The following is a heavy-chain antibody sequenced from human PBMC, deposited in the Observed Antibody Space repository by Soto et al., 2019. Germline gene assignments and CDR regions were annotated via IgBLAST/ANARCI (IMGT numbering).Heavy chain of an antibody. CDR3: TRDSPLVSGSSKAYFDY. Sequence: GPLRLSCTASGFTFGDYAMSWFRQAPGKGLEWVGFIRSKAYGGTTEYAASVKGRFTISRDDSKSIAYLQMNSLKTEDTAVYYCTRDSPLVSGSSKAYFDYWGQGTLVTVSS. J-gene: IGHJ4*02. D-gene: IGHD1-26*01. CDR2: IRSKAYGGTT. CDR1: GFTFGDYA. V-gene: IGHV3-49*03.